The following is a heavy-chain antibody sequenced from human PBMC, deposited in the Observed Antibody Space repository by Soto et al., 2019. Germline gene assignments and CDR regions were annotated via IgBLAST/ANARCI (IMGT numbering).Heavy chain of an antibody. V-gene: IGHV3-72*01. CDR1: GFTFSDHY. Sequence: PGGSLRLSCAASGFTFSDHYMDWVRQAPGKGLEWVGRIRNKVNSYTAEYAASVKGRFTISRDDSKKSLFLEMNSLKTEDTAVYYCARVSGSSWSGQFSDYRGQGTVVTVSS. CDR2: IRNKVNSYTA. CDR3: ARVSGSSWSGQFSDY. J-gene: IGHJ4*02. D-gene: IGHD3-10*01.